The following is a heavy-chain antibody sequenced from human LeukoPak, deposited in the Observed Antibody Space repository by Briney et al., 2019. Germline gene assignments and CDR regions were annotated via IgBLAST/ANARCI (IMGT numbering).Heavy chain of an antibody. D-gene: IGHD6-13*01. J-gene: IGHJ3*02. CDR3: ARLTTAAGGAFDI. V-gene: IGHV4-39*01. CDR1: GDSIRSSNYY. Sequence: SETLSLTCTVSGDSIRSSNYYWGWIRQPPGKGLGWIANIYYSGTTYYNPSLKSRVTISVDTSRNQFSLNLSSVTAADTAVYYCARLTTAAGGAFDIWGQGTMVTVSS. CDR2: IYYSGTT.